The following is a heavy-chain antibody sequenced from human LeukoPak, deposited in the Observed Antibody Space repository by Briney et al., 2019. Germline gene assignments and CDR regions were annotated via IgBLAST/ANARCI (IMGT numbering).Heavy chain of an antibody. J-gene: IGHJ4*02. CDR2: VYYSGNT. CDR3: ARLVPPGSFDY. Sequence: SETLSLTCTVSGGSIINSGYYWGWIRQPPGKGLEWIGSVYYSGNTYYNPSLKSRVTISVDTSKNQFSLKLRSVTAADTAMYYCARLVPPGSFDYWGQGTLVTVSS. CDR1: GGSIINSGYY. V-gene: IGHV4-39*01.